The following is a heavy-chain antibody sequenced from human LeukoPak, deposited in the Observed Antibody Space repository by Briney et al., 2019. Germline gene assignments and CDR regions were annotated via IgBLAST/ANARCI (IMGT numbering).Heavy chain of an antibody. D-gene: IGHD3-3*01. J-gene: IGHJ4*02. CDR3: AHRPKPPYYDFWSGYYTI. V-gene: IGHV2-5*02. CDR2: IYWDDDK. CDR1: GFSLSTSGVG. Sequence: SGPTLVNPTQTLTLTCTFSGFSLSTSGVGVGWIRQPPGKALEWLALIYWDDDKRYSPSLESRLTITKDTSKNQVVLTMTNMDPVDTATYYCAHRPKPPYYDFWSGYYTIWGQGTLVTVSS.